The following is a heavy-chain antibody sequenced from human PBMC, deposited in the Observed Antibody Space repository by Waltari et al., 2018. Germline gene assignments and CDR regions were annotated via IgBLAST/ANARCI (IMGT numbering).Heavy chain of an antibody. CDR1: GFTFSSYW. J-gene: IGHJ4*02. Sequence: EVQLVESGGGLVQPGGSLRLSCEASGFTFSSYWMRWVRQAPGKGLEWVANIKQDGSEKYYVDSVKGRFTISRDNAKNSLYLQMNSLRAEDTAVYYCASGSGNYDYWGQGTLVTVSS. CDR2: IKQDGSEK. D-gene: IGHD1-26*01. V-gene: IGHV3-7*01. CDR3: ASGSGNYDY.